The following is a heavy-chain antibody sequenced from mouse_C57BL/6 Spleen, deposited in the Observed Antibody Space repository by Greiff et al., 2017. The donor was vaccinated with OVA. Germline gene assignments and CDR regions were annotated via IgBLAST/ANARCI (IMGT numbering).Heavy chain of an antibody. Sequence: QVQLKQPGAELVKPGASVKLSCKASGYTFTSYWMHWVKQRPGRGLEWIGRIDPNSGGTKYNEKFKSKATLTVDKPSSTAYMQLSSLTSEDSAVYYCARSGGKSSMDYWGQGTSVTVSS. CDR2: IDPNSGGT. D-gene: IGHD2-1*01. CDR1: GYTFTSYW. CDR3: ARSGGKSSMDY. V-gene: IGHV1-72*01. J-gene: IGHJ4*01.